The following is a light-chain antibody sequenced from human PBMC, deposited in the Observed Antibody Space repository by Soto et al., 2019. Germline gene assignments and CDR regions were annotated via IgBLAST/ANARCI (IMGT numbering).Light chain of an antibody. CDR3: QHSDSLRWT. CDR1: QSVSSTY. Sequence: EIVLTQSPGTLSLSPGERATLSCRASQSVSSTYLTWYQQKPRQAPRLLIYEASRRATGIPDRFSGSGSGTDFSLTISRMEPEDLAVYYCQHSDSLRWTFRRGTKGELK. V-gene: IGKV3-20*01. CDR2: EAS. J-gene: IGKJ1*01.